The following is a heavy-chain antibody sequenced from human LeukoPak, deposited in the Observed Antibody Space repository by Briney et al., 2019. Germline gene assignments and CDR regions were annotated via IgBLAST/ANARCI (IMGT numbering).Heavy chain of an antibody. D-gene: IGHD2-15*01. CDR2: INHSGST. CDR3: ARAGDPGAFSGGIRRWFDP. Sequence: SKTLSLTCAVYGGSFSGYYWSWIRQPPGKGLEWIGEINHSGSTNYNPSLKSRVTISVDTSKNQFSLKLSSVTAADTAVYYSARAGDPGAFSGGIRRWFDPWGQGTLVTVSS. CDR1: GGSFSGYY. V-gene: IGHV4-34*01. J-gene: IGHJ5*02.